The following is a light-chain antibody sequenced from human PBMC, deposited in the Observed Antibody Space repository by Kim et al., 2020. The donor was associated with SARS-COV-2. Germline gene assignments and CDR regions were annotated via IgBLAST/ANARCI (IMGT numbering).Light chain of an antibody. CDR3: QTWGTGPV. CDR1: RGHRSYA. CDR2: LNTDGSH. V-gene: IGLV4-69*01. Sequence: GASVKLTCTLSRGHRSYAIAWHQQQPEKGPRYLMKLNTDGSHSKGDGIPDRFSGSSSGAERYLTISSLQSEDEADYYCQTWGTGPVFGGGTQLTVL. J-gene: IGLJ2*01.